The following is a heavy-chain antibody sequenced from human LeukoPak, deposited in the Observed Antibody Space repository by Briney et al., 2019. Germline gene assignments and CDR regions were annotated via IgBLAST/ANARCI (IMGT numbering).Heavy chain of an antibody. CDR3: ASGAVAGNFDY. CDR2: IIPIFGTA. D-gene: IGHD6-19*01. CDR1: GGTFSSYA. Sequence: SVTVSCTASGGTFSSYAISWVRQAPGQGLEGMGGIIPIFGTANYAQKFQGRVTITADESTSTAYMELSSLRSEDTAVYYCASGAVAGNFDYWGQGTLVTVSS. J-gene: IGHJ4*02. V-gene: IGHV1-69*13.